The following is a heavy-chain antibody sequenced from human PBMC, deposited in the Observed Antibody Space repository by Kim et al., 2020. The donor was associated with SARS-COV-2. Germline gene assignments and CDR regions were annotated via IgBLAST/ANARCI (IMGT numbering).Heavy chain of an antibody. V-gene: IGHV4-34*01. D-gene: IGHD5-18*01. CDR1: GGSFSGYY. J-gene: IGHJ6*02. CDR3: ARVLRDADTAMATDPYYYYYGMDV. CDR2: INHSGST. Sequence: SETLSLTCAVYGGSFSGYYWSWIRQPPGKGLEWIGEINHSGSTNYNPSLKSRVTISVDTSKNQFSLKLSSVTAADTAVYYCARVLRDADTAMATDPYYYYYGMDVWGQGTTVTVSS.